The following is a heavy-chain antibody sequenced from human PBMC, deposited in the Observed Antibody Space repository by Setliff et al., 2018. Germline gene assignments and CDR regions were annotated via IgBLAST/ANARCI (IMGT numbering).Heavy chain of an antibody. Sequence: SETLSLTCTVSGGSITSGSFYWSWIRQSAGKKLEWIGRIHASGSPDYNPSSKSRVTISRDTSTNQFSLKLGSVTAADTAVYFCRFWDGYYKNDYWGREHWSPSPQ. J-gene: IGHJ4*02. CDR3: RFWDGYYKNDY. V-gene: IGHV4-61*02. CDR1: GGSITSGSFY. D-gene: IGHD3-3*01. CDR2: IHASGSP.